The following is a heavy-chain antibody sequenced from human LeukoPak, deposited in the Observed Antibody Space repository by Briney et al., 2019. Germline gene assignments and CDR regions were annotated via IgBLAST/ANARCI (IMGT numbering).Heavy chain of an antibody. J-gene: IGHJ4*02. Sequence: GASVKLSCKTSGYIFKDFYIHWVRQAPGHGLEWMGWINPNSGDTNSAQRFQGRVTMTRDTSTGTAYMDLSSLTSDDTAVYFCAKDSSGGYNSHWGQGTLATVSS. CDR3: AKDSSGGYNSH. V-gene: IGHV1-2*02. D-gene: IGHD5-24*01. CDR2: INPNSGDT. CDR1: GYIFKDFY.